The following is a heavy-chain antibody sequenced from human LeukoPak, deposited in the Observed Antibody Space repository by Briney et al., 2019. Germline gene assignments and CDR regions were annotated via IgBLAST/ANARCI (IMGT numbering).Heavy chain of an antibody. Sequence: PSETLSLTCTVSGGSISSGGYYWSWIRQHPGKGLEWIGYIYYSGSTYYNPSLKSRVTISVDTSKNQFSLKLSSVTAADTAVYYCARRGIAAAGAFDYWGQGTLVTVSS. CDR2: IYYSGST. J-gene: IGHJ4*02. CDR3: ARRGIAAAGAFDY. D-gene: IGHD6-13*01. CDR1: GGSISSGGYY. V-gene: IGHV4-31*03.